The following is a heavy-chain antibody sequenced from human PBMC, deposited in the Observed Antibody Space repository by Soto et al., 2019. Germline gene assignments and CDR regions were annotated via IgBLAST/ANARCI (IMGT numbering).Heavy chain of an antibody. D-gene: IGHD3-3*01. CDR3: ARHAYDFWSGHPNPRYYYGMDV. CDR2: IYPGDSNT. J-gene: IGHJ6*02. CDR1: GYSFTSYW. Sequence: GESLKISCKGSGYSFTSYWIGWVRQMPGKGLEWIGIIYPGDSNTRYSPSLQGQVTISVDKSISTAYLQWSSLKATDTAMYYCARHAYDFWSGHPNPRYYYGMDVWGQGTTVTVS. V-gene: IGHV5-51*01.